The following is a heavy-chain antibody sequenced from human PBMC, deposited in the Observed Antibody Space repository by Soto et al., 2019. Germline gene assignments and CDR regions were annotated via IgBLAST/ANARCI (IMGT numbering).Heavy chain of an antibody. J-gene: IGHJ4*02. D-gene: IGHD1-1*01. CDR3: AGGSNDSDF. Sequence: QVQLVQSGAEVKKPGASVKVSCKASGYTFTSYGISWVRQAPGQGLEWMGWISAYNGNTNYAQKLQGRVTMTTDTSKSTAYMAVGRLRSGDTGVYYCAGGSNDSDFWGQGTLVTVSS. CDR2: ISAYNGNT. CDR1: GYTFTSYG. V-gene: IGHV1-18*01.